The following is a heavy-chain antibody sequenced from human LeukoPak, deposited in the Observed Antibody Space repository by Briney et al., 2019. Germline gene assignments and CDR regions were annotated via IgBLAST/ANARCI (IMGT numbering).Heavy chain of an antibody. CDR2: INHSGST. CDR1: GGSVSGYY. Sequence: SETLSLTCAVYGGSVSGYYWSWIRQPPGKGLEWIGEINHSGSTNYNPSLKSRVTISVDTSKNQFSLKLSSVTAADTAVYYCARVRIVVVAAVRAFDIWGQGTMVTVSS. J-gene: IGHJ3*02. V-gene: IGHV4-34*01. D-gene: IGHD2-15*01. CDR3: ARVRIVVVAAVRAFDI.